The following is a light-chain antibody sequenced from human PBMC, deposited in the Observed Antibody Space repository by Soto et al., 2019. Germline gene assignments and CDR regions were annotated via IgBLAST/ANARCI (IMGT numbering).Light chain of an antibody. V-gene: IGKV3-11*01. CDR3: QQRSTWPLT. Sequence: EIVMTQSPATLSVSPGERATLSCRASQRISTYLAWYQQKPGQAPRLLIYDASTRATGIPARFSGSGSGTDFTLTISSLEPEDFAVYYCQQRSTWPLTFGGGTKVDIK. J-gene: IGKJ4*01. CDR1: QRISTY. CDR2: DAS.